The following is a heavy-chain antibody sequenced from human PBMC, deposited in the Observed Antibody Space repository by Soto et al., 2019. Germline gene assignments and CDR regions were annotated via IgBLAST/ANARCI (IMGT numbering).Heavy chain of an antibody. V-gene: IGHV3-9*01. D-gene: IGHD3-10*01. CDR2: MSWNSGSI. CDR3: AKGVLWFGEGSTSNEGYFDY. J-gene: IGHJ4*02. Sequence: EVQLVESGGGLVQPGRSLRLSCAASGFTFDDYAMHWVRQAPGKGLEWVSGMSWNSGSIGYADSVKGRFTISRDNAKNSVYLQMNSLRAEDTALYYCAKGVLWFGEGSTSNEGYFDYWGQGTLVTVSS. CDR1: GFTFDDYA.